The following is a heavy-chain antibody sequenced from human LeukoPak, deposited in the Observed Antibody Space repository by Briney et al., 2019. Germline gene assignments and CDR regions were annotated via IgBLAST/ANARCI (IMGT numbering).Heavy chain of an antibody. CDR1: GYTFTSYG. CDR2: ISAYNGNT. CDR3: ARDGNIVVVPAATYYYYYGMDV. D-gene: IGHD2-2*01. J-gene: IGHJ6*02. Sequence: ASVKVSCKVSGYTFTSYGISWVRQAPGQGLEWMGWISAYNGNTNYAQKLQGRVTMTTDTSTSTAYMELRSLRSDDTAVYYCARDGNIVVVPAATYYYYYGMDVWGQGTTVTVSS. V-gene: IGHV1-18*01.